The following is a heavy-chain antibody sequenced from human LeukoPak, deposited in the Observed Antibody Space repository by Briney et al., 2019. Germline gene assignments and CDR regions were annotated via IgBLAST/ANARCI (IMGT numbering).Heavy chain of an antibody. CDR1: GGSISSGDYY. CDR3: AREKFLEWLGRYRAFDI. Sequence: SQTLSLTCTVSGGSISSGDYYWSWIRQPPGKGLEWIGYIYYSGSTYYNPSLKSRVTISVDTSKNQFSLKLSSVTAADTAVYYCAREKFLEWLGRYRAFDIWGQGTVVTVSS. CDR2: IYYSGST. D-gene: IGHD3-3*01. V-gene: IGHV4-30-4*08. J-gene: IGHJ3*02.